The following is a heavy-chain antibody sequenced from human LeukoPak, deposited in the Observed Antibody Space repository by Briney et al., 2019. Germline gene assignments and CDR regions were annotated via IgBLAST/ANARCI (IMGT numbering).Heavy chain of an antibody. CDR3: ARSGQDGLGYWYFGL. V-gene: IGHV7-4-1*02. D-gene: IGHD6-19*01. CDR1: GYTFTTYG. CDR2: INTDTGNP. J-gene: IGHJ2*01. Sequence: ASVKVSCKASGYTFTTYGMNWVRQAPGQGLEWMGWINTDTGNPTYAQGFTGRFVFSLDTSVSTAYLQISSLKAEDTAVYYCARSGQDGLGYWYFGLWGRGTLVTVSS.